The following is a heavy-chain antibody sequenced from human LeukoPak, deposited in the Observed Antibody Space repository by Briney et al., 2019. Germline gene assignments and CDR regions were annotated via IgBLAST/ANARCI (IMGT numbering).Heavy chain of an antibody. J-gene: IGHJ6*03. V-gene: IGHV3-74*01. D-gene: IGHD6-6*01. CDR2: INSDGSST. Sequence: GGSLRLSCAASGFTFSSYWMHWVRQAPGKGLVWVSRINSDGSSTSYADSVKGRFTISRDNAKNTLYLQMNSLRAEDTAVYYCARVLRDIAARPTYYYMDVWGQGTLVTVSS. CDR3: ARVLRDIAARPTYYYMDV. CDR1: GFTFSSYW.